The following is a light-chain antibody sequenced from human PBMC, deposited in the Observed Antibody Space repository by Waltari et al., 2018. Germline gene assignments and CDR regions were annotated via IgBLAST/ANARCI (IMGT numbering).Light chain of an antibody. Sequence: QSALTQPATVSGSPGQSITISCTGTSSAFGGYNYVSWYQQHPGKAPKLIISEVSNRPSGVSNRFSGPKSGNTASLTISGLQTEDEADYYCSSYAGDITLLFGTGTKVSVL. J-gene: IGLJ1*01. V-gene: IGLV2-14*01. CDR2: EVS. CDR3: SSYAGDITLL. CDR1: SSAFGGYNY.